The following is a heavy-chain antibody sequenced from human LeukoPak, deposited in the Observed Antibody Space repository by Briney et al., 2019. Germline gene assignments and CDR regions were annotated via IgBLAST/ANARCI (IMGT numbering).Heavy chain of an antibody. CDR3: ARDPRRYYYYYYMDV. CDR2: ISYDGSNK. V-gene: IGHV3-30-3*01. J-gene: IGHJ6*03. Sequence: GGSLRLSCAASGFTFSSYAMHWVRQAPGKGLEWVAVISYDGSNKYYADSVKGRFTISRDNSKNTLYLQMNSLRAEDTAVYYCARDPRRYYYYYYMDVWGKGTTVTVSS. CDR1: GFTFSSYA.